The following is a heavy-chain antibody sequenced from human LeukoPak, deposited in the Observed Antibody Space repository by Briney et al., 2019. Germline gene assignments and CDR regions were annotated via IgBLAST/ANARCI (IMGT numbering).Heavy chain of an antibody. D-gene: IGHD6-19*01. CDR1: GFTFSNYE. V-gene: IGHV3-48*03. Sequence: GGSLRLSCAVSGFTFSNYEMNWFRQAPGKGLERVSYISSSGSPIYYADSVKGRFTISRDNAKNSLYLQMNSLRAEDTAVYYCARALDQAYSSGWYSFDYWGQGTLVTVSS. CDR3: ARALDQAYSSGWYSFDY. CDR2: ISSSGSPI. J-gene: IGHJ4*02.